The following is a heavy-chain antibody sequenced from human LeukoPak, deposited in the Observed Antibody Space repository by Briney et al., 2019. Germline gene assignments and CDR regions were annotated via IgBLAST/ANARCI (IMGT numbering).Heavy chain of an antibody. CDR3: ARYYCGTSNCPGVNF. CDR2: IRNSGTS. Sequence: SETLSLTCTVSSGSINSGGHFWTWIRQHPGGGLEWIGYIRNSGTSYYNPSLQSRFVISADPSRSQFSLTLNSLTAADTAVYYCARYYCGTSNCPGVNFWGQGTLVTVSP. CDR1: SGSINSGGHF. V-gene: IGHV4-31*03. D-gene: IGHD2-21*01. J-gene: IGHJ4*02.